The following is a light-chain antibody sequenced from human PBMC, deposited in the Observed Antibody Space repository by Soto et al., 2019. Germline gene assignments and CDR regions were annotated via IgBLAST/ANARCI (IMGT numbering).Light chain of an antibody. J-gene: IGLJ1*01. V-gene: IGLV1-44*01. Sequence: QSVLTQPPSASGTPGQRVTISCSGSSSNIGSNTVNWYQQLPGTAPKLLIYSNNQRPSGVPDRFSGSKSGTSASLAISGHQSEHEADYYCAAWEDSLNGYVFGTGTKLTVL. CDR1: SSNIGSNT. CDR2: SNN. CDR3: AAWEDSLNGYV.